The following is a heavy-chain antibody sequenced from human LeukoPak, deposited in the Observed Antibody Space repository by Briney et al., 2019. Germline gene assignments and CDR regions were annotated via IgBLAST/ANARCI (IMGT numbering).Heavy chain of an antibody. Sequence: SETLSLTCTVSGGSISSSSYYWGWIRQPPGKGLEWIGSIYYSGSTYYNPSLKSRVTISVDTSKNQFSLKLSSVTAADTAVYYCARHRYYYRSGSYYGAPYYMDVWGKGTTVTISS. CDR3: ARHRYYYRSGSYYGAPYYMDV. V-gene: IGHV4-39*01. CDR1: GGSISSSSYY. D-gene: IGHD3-10*01. J-gene: IGHJ6*03. CDR2: IYYSGST.